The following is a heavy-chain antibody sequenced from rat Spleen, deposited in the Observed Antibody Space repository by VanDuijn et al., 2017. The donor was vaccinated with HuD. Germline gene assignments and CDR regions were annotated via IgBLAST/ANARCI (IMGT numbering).Heavy chain of an antibody. V-gene: IGHV5-22*01. CDR3: ARPGPGSWYFDF. CDR2: ISYEGSTT. D-gene: IGHD5-1*01. CDR1: GFTFSDYY. Sequence: EVQLAESGGGLVQPGRSLKLSCAASGFTFSDYYMAWVRQAPKKGLEWVASISYEGSTTYYGDSVKGRFNISRDNAKSTLYLQMNSLRSEDTATYYCARPGPGSWYFDFWGPGNLVTVSS. J-gene: IGHJ1*01.